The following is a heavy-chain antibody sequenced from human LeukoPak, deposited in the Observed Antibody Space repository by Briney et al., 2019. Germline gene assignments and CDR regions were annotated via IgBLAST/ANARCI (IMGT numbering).Heavy chain of an antibody. V-gene: IGHV4-59*01. J-gene: IGHJ4*02. CDR2: IYYLGST. Sequence: SETLSLTCTVSGGSFNSYYWTWIRQPPGKGLEWIGYIYYLGSTNYNPSLKSRVTISVDTSKNHFSLKLSSVTAADTAVYYCAREVVGATTYFDYWGQGTLVTVSS. D-gene: IGHD1-26*01. CDR3: AREVVGATTYFDY. CDR1: GGSFNSYY.